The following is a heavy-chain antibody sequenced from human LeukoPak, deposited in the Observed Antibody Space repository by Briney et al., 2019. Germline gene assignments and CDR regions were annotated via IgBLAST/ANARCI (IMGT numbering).Heavy chain of an antibody. J-gene: IGHJ4*02. D-gene: IGHD3-22*01. CDR2: IIPIFGTA. CDR3: ARSPWDSSAPDY. V-gene: IGHV1-69*05. Sequence: ASVKVSCKASGGTFNIYAITWVRQAPGQGLEWMGGIIPIFGTAKYAQKFQGRGTITTDVYTSTSFLELSSLTSEDTALYYCARSPWDSSAPDYWGQGTLVTVSS. CDR1: GGTFNIYA.